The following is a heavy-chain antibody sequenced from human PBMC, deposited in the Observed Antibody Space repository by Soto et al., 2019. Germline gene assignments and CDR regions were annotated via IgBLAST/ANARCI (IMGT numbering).Heavy chain of an antibody. J-gene: IGHJ6*02. Sequence: LSLTCTVSGGSISSSSYYWGWIRQPPGKGLEWIGSIYYSGSTYYNPSLKSRVTISVDTSKNQFSLKLSSVTAADTAVYYCARAGGDILTGYYGMDVWGQGTTVTVSS. CDR3: ARAGGDILTGYYGMDV. CDR2: IYYSGST. CDR1: GGSISSSSYY. D-gene: IGHD3-9*01. V-gene: IGHV4-39*01.